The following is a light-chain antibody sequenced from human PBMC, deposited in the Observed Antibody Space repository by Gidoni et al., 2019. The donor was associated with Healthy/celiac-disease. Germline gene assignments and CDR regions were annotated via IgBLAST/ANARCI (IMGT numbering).Light chain of an antibody. Sequence: PISSSAGERAPLSGSASHVVSSYLAWYQQKPGQAPRLLIYDASSRATGIPARFSGSGSGTDFTLTISSLEPEDFAVYYCQQCSNWLLTFGEGTKLEIK. CDR1: HVVSSY. V-gene: IGKV3-11*01. CDR3: QQCSNWLLT. CDR2: DAS. J-gene: IGKJ2*01.